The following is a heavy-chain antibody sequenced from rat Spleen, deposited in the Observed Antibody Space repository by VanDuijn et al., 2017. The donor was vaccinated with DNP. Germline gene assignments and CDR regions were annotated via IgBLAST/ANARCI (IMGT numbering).Heavy chain of an antibody. D-gene: IGHD4-3*01. Sequence: EVQLVESGGGVVQPGRSLKLSCAASGFTFSAYYLAWVRQAPAKGLEWVAYIGSAAYAPYYGDSVKGRFTISRDNAKSTLYLQMNSLRSEDMATYYCVRWNSGHFDYWGQGVMVTVSS. CDR1: GFTFSAYY. V-gene: IGHV5-22*01. J-gene: IGHJ2*01. CDR2: IGSAAYAP. CDR3: VRWNSGHFDY.